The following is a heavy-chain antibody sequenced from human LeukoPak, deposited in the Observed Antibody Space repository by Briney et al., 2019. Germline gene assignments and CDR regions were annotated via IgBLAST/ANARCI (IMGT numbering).Heavy chain of an antibody. CDR3: AKCILTGYYKGYMDV. CDR2: ISGSGGST. J-gene: IGHJ6*03. CDR1: GITFSSYG. V-gene: IGHV3-23*01. Sequence: PGGSLRLSCAASGITFSSYGMSWVRQAPGKGLEWVSAISGSGGSTYYADSVKGRFTISRDNSKNTLYLQMNSLRAEDTAVYYCAKCILTGYYKGYMDVWGKGTTVTISS. D-gene: IGHD3-9*01.